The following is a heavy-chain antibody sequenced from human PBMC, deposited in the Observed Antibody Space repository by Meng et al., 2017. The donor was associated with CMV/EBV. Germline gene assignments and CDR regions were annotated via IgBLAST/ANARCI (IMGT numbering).Heavy chain of an antibody. Sequence: QGQVQQGVAGLLKPSETLALTGAGYGGSFSGYYWSWIRQPPGKGLEWIGEINHSGSTNYNPSLKSRVTISVDTSKNQFSLKLSSVTAADTAVYYCARGLWFGELSPFDYWGQGTLVTVSS. CDR2: INHSGST. J-gene: IGHJ4*02. D-gene: IGHD3-10*01. V-gene: IGHV4-34*02. CDR1: GGSFSGYY. CDR3: ARGLWFGELSPFDY.